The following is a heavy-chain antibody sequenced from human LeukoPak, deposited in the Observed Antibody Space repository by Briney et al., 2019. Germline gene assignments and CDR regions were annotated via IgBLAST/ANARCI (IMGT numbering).Heavy chain of an antibody. J-gene: IGHJ4*02. Sequence: PSETLSLTCAVYGGSFSGYSWTWIRQPPGKGLEWIGEINQIGSTDYNPSLKSRVTISVDTSKSQFSLKLSSVTAADTAVYYCARDPEGGWGQGTLVTVSS. CDR3: ARDPEGG. D-gene: IGHD1-14*01. V-gene: IGHV4-34*01. CDR1: GGSFSGYS. CDR2: INQIGST.